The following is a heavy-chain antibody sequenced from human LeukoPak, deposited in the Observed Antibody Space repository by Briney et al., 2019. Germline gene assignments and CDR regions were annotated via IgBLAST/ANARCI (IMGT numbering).Heavy chain of an antibody. J-gene: IGHJ6*02. V-gene: IGHV1-18*04. D-gene: IGHD6-19*01. Sequence: GASVKVSCKASGYTFTGYYMHWVRRAPGQGLEWMGWISAYNGNTNYAQKLQGRVTMTTDTSTSTAYMELRSLRSDDTAVYYCARPIAVAGYYYGMDAWGQGTTVTVSS. CDR3: ARPIAVAGYYYGMDA. CDR2: ISAYNGNT. CDR1: GYTFTGYY.